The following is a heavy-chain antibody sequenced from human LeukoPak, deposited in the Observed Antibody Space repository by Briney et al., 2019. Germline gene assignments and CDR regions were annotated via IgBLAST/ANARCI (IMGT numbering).Heavy chain of an antibody. V-gene: IGHV1-69*05. CDR2: IIPIFGTA. CDR3: AREYDFWSCYSGVNWFDP. Sequence: RASVKLSCKASGGTFSSYAISWVRQAPGQGLEWMGGIIPIFGTANYAQKFQGRVTITTDESTSTAYMELSGLRAEDTAVYYCAREYDFWSCYSGVNWFDPWGQGTLVTVSS. D-gene: IGHD3-3*01. CDR1: GGTFSSYA. J-gene: IGHJ5*02.